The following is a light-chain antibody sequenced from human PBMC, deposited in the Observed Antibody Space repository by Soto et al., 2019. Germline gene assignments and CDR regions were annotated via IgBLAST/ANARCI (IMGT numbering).Light chain of an antibody. CDR3: CSYAGSSTWV. V-gene: IGLV2-23*02. CDR1: SSDVGAYNY. Sequence: QSALTQPASVSGSPGQSITISCTGTSSDVGAYNYVSWYQQHPGKAPKVMIYEVSNRPSGVSNRFSGSKSGNTASLTISGLQAEDEADYYCCSYAGSSTWVFGGGTQLTVL. J-gene: IGLJ3*02. CDR2: EVS.